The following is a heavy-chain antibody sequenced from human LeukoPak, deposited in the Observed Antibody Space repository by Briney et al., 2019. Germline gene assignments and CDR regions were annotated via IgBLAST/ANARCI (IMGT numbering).Heavy chain of an antibody. CDR2: ISSSSSYI. Sequence: GGSLRLSCAASGFTFSSYSLSWVRQAPGKGLEWVSSISSSSSYIYYADSVKGRFTISRDNAENSLYLQMNSLRAEDTAVYYCASRSSGYYYDYWGQGTLVTVSS. CDR1: GFTFSSYS. CDR3: ASRSSGYYYDY. J-gene: IGHJ4*02. D-gene: IGHD3-22*01. V-gene: IGHV3-21*01.